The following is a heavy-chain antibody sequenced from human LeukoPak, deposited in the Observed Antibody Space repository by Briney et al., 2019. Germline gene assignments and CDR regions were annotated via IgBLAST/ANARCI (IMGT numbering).Heavy chain of an antibody. V-gene: IGHV1-2*02. J-gene: IGHJ4*02. CDR3: ARDVWGSGLDY. CDR1: GYTFTGYY. Sequence: ASVKVSCKASGYTFTGYYMHWVRQAPGQGLEWMGWINPNSGGTNYAQKFQGRVTMTRDTSISTAYMELSRLRSDGTTVYYCARDVWGSGLDYWGQGTLVTVSS. D-gene: IGHD3-16*01. CDR2: INPNSGGT.